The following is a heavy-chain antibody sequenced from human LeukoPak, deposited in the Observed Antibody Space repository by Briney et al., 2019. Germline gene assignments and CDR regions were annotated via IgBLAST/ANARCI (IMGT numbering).Heavy chain of an antibody. V-gene: IGHV3-21*01. D-gene: IGHD3-10*01. CDR1: GFTFSTYA. Sequence: GGSLRLSCAASGFTFSTYAMTWVRQAPGTGLERVSYISSSSSYIYYADSVKGRFTISRDNAKNSLYLQMNSLRAEDTAVYYCAAEHYTVPSGITLYWGQGTLVTVSS. CDR3: AAEHYTVPSGITLY. CDR2: ISSSSSYI. J-gene: IGHJ4*02.